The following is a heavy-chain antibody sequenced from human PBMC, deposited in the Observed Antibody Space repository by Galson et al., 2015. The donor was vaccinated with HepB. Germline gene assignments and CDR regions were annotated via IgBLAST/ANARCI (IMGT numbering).Heavy chain of an antibody. CDR2: IGTAGDT. CDR3: ARGDPYYASGTGFDI. CDR1: GFTFSDYD. Sequence: SLRLSCAASGFTFSDYDMHWVRQVTGRGLEWVSSIGTAGDTYYPGSVEGRFTISRENAENSLYLQMNSLKAGDTAVYYCARGDPYYASGTGFDIWGQGTMVSVSS. V-gene: IGHV3-13*01. J-gene: IGHJ3*02. D-gene: IGHD3/OR15-3a*01.